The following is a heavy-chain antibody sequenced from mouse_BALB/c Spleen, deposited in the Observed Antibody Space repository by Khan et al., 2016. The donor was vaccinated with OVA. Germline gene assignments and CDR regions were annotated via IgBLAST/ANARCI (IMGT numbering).Heavy chain of an antibody. Sequence: QVQLQQSGAELVKPGTSVRLSCKSSGYTFSSYYLYWVKQRPGQGLEWIGDINPNNGGTNFNEKFKNKATLTVDKSSSTAYMQLSGLTSEDSAVYYCTRSGYGGFAYWGQGILVTVSA. CDR2: INPNNGGT. CDR1: GYTFSSYY. CDR3: TRSGYGGFAY. D-gene: IGHD1-1*02. V-gene: IGHV1-53*01. J-gene: IGHJ3*01.